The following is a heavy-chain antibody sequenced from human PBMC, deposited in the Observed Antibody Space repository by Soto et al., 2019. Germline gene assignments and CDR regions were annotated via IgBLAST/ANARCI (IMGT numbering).Heavy chain of an antibody. V-gene: IGHV3-23*01. CDR1: GFTFTSYV. J-gene: IGHJ4*02. CDR2: ISGGGSTA. CDR3: AKDSNKYSSSLRGRYFDY. D-gene: IGHD3-22*01. Sequence: EVQLLESGGGLVQRGGSQRLSCAASGFTFTSYVMSWVRQAPGKGLEWVAGISGGGSTAFYADSVKGRFTISRANAKNTVVLQMDSLRAEDTAIYYCAKDSNKYSSSLRGRYFDYWGQGTLVTVSS.